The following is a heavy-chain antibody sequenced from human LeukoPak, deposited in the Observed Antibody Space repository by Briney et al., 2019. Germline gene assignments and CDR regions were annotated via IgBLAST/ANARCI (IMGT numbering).Heavy chain of an antibody. J-gene: IGHJ4*02. Sequence: GASVKVSCKASGYTFTSYAIHWVRQAPGQRPEWMGWINAGKGNTKYSQNFQDRVTITRDTSTSTAYMELSSLRSEDTAVYFCARGNYYYDSSGYYPVPDYWGQGTLVTVSS. V-gene: IGHV1-3*01. D-gene: IGHD3-22*01. CDR1: GYTFTSYA. CDR2: INAGKGNT. CDR3: ARGNYYYDSSGYYPVPDY.